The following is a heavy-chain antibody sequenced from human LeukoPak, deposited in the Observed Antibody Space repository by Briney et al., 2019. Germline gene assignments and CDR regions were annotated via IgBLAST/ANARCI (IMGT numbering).Heavy chain of an antibody. CDR1: GYSISSGYY. V-gene: IGHV4-38-2*02. J-gene: IGHJ4*02. CDR2: IYHSGST. CDR3: ARLIAAAGTS. Sequence: SETLSLTCTVSGYSISSGYYWGWIRQPPGKGLEWIGSIYHSGSTYYNPSLKSRVTISVDTSKNQFSLKLSSVTAADTAVYYCARLIAAAGTSWGQGTLVTVSS. D-gene: IGHD6-13*01.